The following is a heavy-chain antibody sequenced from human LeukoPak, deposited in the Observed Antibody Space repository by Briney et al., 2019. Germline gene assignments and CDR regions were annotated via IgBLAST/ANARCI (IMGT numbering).Heavy chain of an antibody. CDR2: ISSSSSTI. CDR1: GFTFSSYS. V-gene: IGHV3-48*01. D-gene: IGHD4-17*01. J-gene: IGHJ4*02. Sequence: PGGSLRLSCAASGFTFSSYSMNWVRQAPGKGLGWVSYISSSSSTIYYADSVKGRFTISRDNSNNTLYLQMNSLRAEDTAVYYCAKKAHYDAYAKYFDYWGQGTLVTVSS. CDR3: AKKAHYDAYAKYFDY.